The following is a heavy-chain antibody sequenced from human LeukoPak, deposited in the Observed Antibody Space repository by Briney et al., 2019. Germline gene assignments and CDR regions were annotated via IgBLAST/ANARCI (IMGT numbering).Heavy chain of an antibody. J-gene: IGHJ3*02. CDR2: IYYSGST. V-gene: IGHV4-39*01. D-gene: IGHD6-13*01. CDR3: ARIEAAAVTFDI. CDR1: GGSISSSSYY. Sequence: SETLSLTCTVSGGSISSSSYYWGWIRQPPGKGLEWIGSIYYSGSTYYNPSLKSRVTISVDTSKNQFSLKLSSVTAADTAVYYCARIEAAAVTFDIWGQGTMVTVSS.